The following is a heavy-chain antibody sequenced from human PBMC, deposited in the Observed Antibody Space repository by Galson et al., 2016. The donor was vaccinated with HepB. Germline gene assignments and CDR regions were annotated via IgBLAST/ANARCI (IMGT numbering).Heavy chain of an antibody. Sequence: SVKVSCKASGYTFTSYFVHWVRQAPGQGLEWMGIVHPSGGSTNYAQQFQGRVTMTRDTSTSTVYMELSSLRSEDTAVYYCARGPSLWYFDLWGRGTLVTVAS. CDR1: GYTFTSYF. V-gene: IGHV1-46*01. CDR3: ARGPSLWYFDL. J-gene: IGHJ2*01. D-gene: IGHD3-10*01. CDR2: VHPSGGST.